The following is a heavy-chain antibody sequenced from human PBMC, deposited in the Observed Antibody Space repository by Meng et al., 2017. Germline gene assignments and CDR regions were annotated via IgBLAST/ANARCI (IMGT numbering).Heavy chain of an antibody. J-gene: IGHJ5*02. D-gene: IGHD6-13*01. CDR1: GFTFSSYS. CDR2: ISSSSSYI. V-gene: IGHV3-21*01. CDR3: ARDGGLYSSSWNNWFDP. Sequence: GESLKISCAASGFTFSSYSMNWVRQAPGKGLEWVSSISSSSSYIYYADSVKGRLTISRDNAKNSLYLQMNSLRAEDTAVYYCARDGGLYSSSWNNWFDPWGQGTLVTVSS.